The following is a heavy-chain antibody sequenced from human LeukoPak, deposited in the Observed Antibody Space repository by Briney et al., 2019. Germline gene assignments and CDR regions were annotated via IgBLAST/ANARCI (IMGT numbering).Heavy chain of an antibody. J-gene: IGHJ4*02. CDR2: ISAYNGNT. CDR3: AIATSNYYGSGSYPVPFDY. V-gene: IGHV1-18*01. CDR1: GYTFTSYG. D-gene: IGHD3-10*01. Sequence: GASVKVSCKASGYTFTSYGISWVRQAPGQGLEWMGWISAYNGNTNYAQKLRGRVTMTTDTSTSTAYMELRSLRSADTAVYYCAIATSNYYGSGSYPVPFDYRGQGTLVTVSS.